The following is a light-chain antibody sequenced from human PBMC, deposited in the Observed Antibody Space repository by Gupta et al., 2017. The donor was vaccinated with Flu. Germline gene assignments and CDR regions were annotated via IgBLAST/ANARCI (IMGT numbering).Light chain of an antibody. CDR3: QQYGSSPLYT. Sequence: EIVLTHSPGTLSLSPGERATLSCRASQSVTSSYLAWYQQKPGQAPRVLIYGASSRATGLADRFSGSGSGTDFTLTISRMVPEDFAVYYCQQYGSSPLYTFGPGTRLEIK. CDR2: GAS. V-gene: IGKV3-20*01. J-gene: IGKJ2*01. CDR1: QSVTSSY.